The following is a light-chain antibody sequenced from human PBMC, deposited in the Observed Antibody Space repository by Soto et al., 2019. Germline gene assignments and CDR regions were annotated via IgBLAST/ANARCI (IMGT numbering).Light chain of an antibody. J-gene: IGKJ1*01. V-gene: IGKV3-20*01. CDR3: QHYGNSLVT. CDR1: QSVSSSY. Sequence: EIVLTQSPGTLSLSPGERATLSCRASQSVSSSYLAWYKQKPGQAPRLLIYGASSRATGIPGRFSGSGSGTDFTLTISRLEPEDLSVYYCQHYGNSLVTFGQGTKVEIK. CDR2: GAS.